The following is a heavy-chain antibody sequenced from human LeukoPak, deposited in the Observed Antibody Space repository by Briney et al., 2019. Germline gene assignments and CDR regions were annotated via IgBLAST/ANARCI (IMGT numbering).Heavy chain of an antibody. CDR3: SGGSGWLTDY. Sequence: PGGSLRLSCAASGFRISTYWMNWVRQAPGKGLEWVATIKQDGSETLYVDFVKGRFTISRDNAKNSLYLQMNSLRAEDTAVYYCSGGSGWLTDYWGQGTLVTVSS. CDR2: IKQDGSET. J-gene: IGHJ4*02. V-gene: IGHV3-7*04. D-gene: IGHD6-19*01. CDR1: GFRISTYW.